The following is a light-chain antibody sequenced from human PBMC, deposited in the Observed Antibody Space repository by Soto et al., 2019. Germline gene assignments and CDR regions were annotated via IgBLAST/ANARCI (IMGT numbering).Light chain of an antibody. CDR2: AAS. Sequence: DIQMTQSPSSLSASVGDRVTITCRASQGISNSLAWYQQKPGKVPRLLIYAASILQLGVPSRFSGSGSGTDFTLTISSLQPEDVATYYCQKYNNVPATFGLGTPTGD. CDR1: QGISNS. CDR3: QKYNNVPAT. V-gene: IGKV1-27*01. J-gene: IGKJ5*01.